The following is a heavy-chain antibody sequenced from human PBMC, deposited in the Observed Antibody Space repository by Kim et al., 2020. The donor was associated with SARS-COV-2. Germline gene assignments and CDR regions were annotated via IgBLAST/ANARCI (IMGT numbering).Heavy chain of an antibody. D-gene: IGHD2-21*02. Sequence: GGSLRLSCAASGFTFSSYEMNWVRQAPGKGLEWVSYISSSGSTIYYADSVKGRFTISRDNAKNSLYLQMNSLRAEDTAVYYCASLPASCGGDCYGWFDPWGQGTLVTVSS. CDR2: ISSSGSTI. J-gene: IGHJ5*02. V-gene: IGHV3-48*03. CDR1: GFTFSSYE. CDR3: ASLPASCGGDCYGWFDP.